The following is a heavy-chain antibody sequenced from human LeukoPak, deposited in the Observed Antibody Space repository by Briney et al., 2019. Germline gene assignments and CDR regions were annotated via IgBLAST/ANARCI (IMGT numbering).Heavy chain of an antibody. V-gene: IGHV3-7*01. Sequence: GGSLRLSCAASGFPFNNYWMTWVRQAPGKGLEWVANINQDGSEKYYVDSVKGRFTISRDNAKNSLYLQMNSLRPEDTAVYYCAETYLVRSLGGQGTLVIVSS. CDR3: AETYLVRSL. J-gene: IGHJ4*02. CDR1: GFPFNNYW. CDR2: INQDGSEK. D-gene: IGHD3-10*01.